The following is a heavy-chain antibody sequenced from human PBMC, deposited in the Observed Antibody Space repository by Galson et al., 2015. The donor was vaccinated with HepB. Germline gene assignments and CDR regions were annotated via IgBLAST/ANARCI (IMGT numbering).Heavy chain of an antibody. CDR1: GFTFSSYW. J-gene: IGHJ6*03. CDR3: ARDRPDIVVVPAASYYYYYYYMDV. V-gene: IGHV3-7*03. CDR2: IKQDGSEK. D-gene: IGHD2-2*01. Sequence: SLRLSCAASGFTFSSYWMSWVRQAPGKGLEWVANIKQDGSEKYYVDSVKGRFTISRDNAKNPLYLQMNSLRAEDTAVYYCARDRPDIVVVPAASYYYYYYYMDVWGKGTTVTVSS.